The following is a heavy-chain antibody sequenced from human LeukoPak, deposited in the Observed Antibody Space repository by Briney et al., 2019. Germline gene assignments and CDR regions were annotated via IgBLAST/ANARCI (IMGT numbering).Heavy chain of an antibody. J-gene: IGHJ3*02. Sequence: SQTLSLTCTVSGGSISSGGYYWSWIRQHPGKGLEWIGYIYYSGSTYYNPSLKSRVTISVDTSKNQFSLKLSSVTAADTAVYYRARGFLEWSRAPTDAFDIWGQGTMVTVSS. CDR3: ARGFLEWSRAPTDAFDI. D-gene: IGHD3-3*01. V-gene: IGHV4-31*03. CDR1: GGSISSGGYY. CDR2: IYYSGST.